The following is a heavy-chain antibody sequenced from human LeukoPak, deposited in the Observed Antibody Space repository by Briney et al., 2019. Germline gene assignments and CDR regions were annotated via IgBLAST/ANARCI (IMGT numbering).Heavy chain of an antibody. CDR1: GYTFNSFS. CDR2: INPSGGNT. Sequence: ASVKVSCKASGYTFNSFSMHWVRQAPGPGLEWMGIINPSGGNTFYAQNFQGRVTMTRDTSTSTVYMELSSLRSEDTAVYYCARESGQQLSYYFDYWGQGTLVTVSS. CDR3: ARESGQQLSYYFDY. D-gene: IGHD6-13*01. V-gene: IGHV1-46*02. J-gene: IGHJ4*02.